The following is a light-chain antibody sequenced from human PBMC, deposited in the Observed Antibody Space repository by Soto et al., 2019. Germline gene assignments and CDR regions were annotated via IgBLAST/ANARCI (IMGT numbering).Light chain of an antibody. V-gene: IGLV1-40*01. CDR1: SSNIGAGYD. J-gene: IGLJ1*01. Sequence: QPVLTQPPSVSGAPGQRITISCTGSSSNIGAGYDVQWYQQLPGTAPKLLIYGNSHRPSGVPDRFSGSKSGTSASLAITGLQTEDEADYYCQSYDSSLSALYVLGTGTKLTV. CDR3: QSYDSSLSALYV. CDR2: GNS.